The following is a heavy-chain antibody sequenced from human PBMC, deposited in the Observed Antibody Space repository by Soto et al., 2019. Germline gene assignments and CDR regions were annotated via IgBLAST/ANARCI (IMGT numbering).Heavy chain of an antibody. CDR3: AREKTSYGMDV. CDR2: ISAYNGNT. Sequence: GASLKVSCKSSGYTLSSYGISWMRQAPGQGLEWMGWISAYNGNTNYAQKLQGRVTMTRNTSISTAYMELSSLRSEDTAVYYCAREKTSYGMDVWGQGTTVTVSS. CDR1: GYTLSSYG. V-gene: IGHV1-18*01. J-gene: IGHJ6*02.